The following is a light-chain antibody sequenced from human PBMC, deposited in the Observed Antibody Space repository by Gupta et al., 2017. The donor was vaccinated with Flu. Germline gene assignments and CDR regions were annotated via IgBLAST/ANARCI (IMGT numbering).Light chain of an antibody. CDR3: AAWDDSLNGHYV. Sequence: VTISVSGSSANIGSNAVNWYQQVPGTAPKLLMYGNNQRPSGVPDRFSGSKSGTSASLAISGLQSEDDADYYCAAWDDSLNGHYVFGTGTKVIVL. CDR1: SANIGSNA. J-gene: IGLJ1*01. V-gene: IGLV1-44*01. CDR2: GNN.